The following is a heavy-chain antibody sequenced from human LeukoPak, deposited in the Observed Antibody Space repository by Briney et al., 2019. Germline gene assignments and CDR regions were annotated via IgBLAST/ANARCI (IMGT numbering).Heavy chain of an antibody. D-gene: IGHD3-10*01. V-gene: IGHV3-9*01. J-gene: IGHJ4*02. Sequence: GRSLRLSCAASGFTFDDYAMHWVRQAPGKGLEWVSGISWNSGSIGYADSVKGRFTISRDNAKNSLYLQMNSLRAEDTAVYYCAREDSYYYGSGSYPFDYWGQGTLVTVSS. CDR3: AREDSYYYGSGSYPFDY. CDR1: GFTFDDYA. CDR2: ISWNSGSI.